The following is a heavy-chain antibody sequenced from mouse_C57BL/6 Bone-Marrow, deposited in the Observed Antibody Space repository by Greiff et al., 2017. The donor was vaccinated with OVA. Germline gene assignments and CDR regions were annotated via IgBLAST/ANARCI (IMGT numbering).Heavy chain of an antibody. CDR2: IDPETGGT. CDR1: GYTFTDYE. J-gene: IGHJ2*01. D-gene: IGHD3-2*02. Sequence: VHLVESGAELVRPGASVTLSCKASGYTFTDYEMHWVKQTPVHGLEWIGAIDPETGGTAYNQKFKGKAILTADKSSSTAYMELRSLTSEDSAVYYCTRTQLRLPYYFDYWGQGTTLTVSS. CDR3: TRTQLRLPYYFDY. V-gene: IGHV1-15*01.